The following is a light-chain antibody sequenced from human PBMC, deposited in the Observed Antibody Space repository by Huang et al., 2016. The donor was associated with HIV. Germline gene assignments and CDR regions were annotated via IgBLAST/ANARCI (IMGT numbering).Light chain of an antibody. Sequence: EIVMTQSPPTLSVPPGEWATLSCRASQSISRLAWYQQKPGQAPRLLIYDASSSATGIPPRFSGAGSGTDFTLTISSLQSEDFALYYCQQYDDWPPWTFGQGTKVEMK. CDR2: DAS. V-gene: IGKV3-15*01. CDR1: QSISR. J-gene: IGKJ1*01. CDR3: QQYDDWPPWT.